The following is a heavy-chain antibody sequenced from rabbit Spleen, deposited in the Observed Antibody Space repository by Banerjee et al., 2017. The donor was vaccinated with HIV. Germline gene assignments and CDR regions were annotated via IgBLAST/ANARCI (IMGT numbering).Heavy chain of an antibody. CDR3: ARDMVAVIGWNFNL. J-gene: IGHJ4*01. D-gene: IGHD6-1*01. V-gene: IGHV1S40*01. Sequence: QSLEESGGDLVKPGASLTLTCTASGFSFSSGYDMCWVRQAPGKGLEWIACIYTGDDSTHYASWAKGRFIISKTSSTTVTLQMTSLTAADTATYFCARDMVAVIGWNFNLWGPGTLVTVS. CDR1: GFSFSSGYD. CDR2: IYTGDDST.